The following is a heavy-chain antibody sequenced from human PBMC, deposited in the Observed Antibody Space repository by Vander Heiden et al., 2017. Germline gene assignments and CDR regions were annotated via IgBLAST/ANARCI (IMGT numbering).Heavy chain of an antibody. J-gene: IGHJ4*02. Sequence: CAASGFTFSSYAMSWVRQAPGKGLEWVSAISGSGGSTYDADPVKGRFTISRDNAKNTLYMQMKRMRAEDTAVYYGAKGDLGTEFDYWGQGTMVTVYS. V-gene: IGHV3-23*01. D-gene: IGHD3-16*01. CDR2: ISGSGGST. CDR1: GFTFSSYA. CDR3: AKGDLGTEFDY.